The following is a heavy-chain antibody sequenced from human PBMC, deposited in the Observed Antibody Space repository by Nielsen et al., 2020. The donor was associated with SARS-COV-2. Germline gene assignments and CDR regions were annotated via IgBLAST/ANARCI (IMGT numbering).Heavy chain of an antibody. CDR2: IYYSGST. V-gene: IGHV4-31*03. J-gene: IGHJ6*02. Sequence: SETLSLTCTVSGGSVSSGSYYWSWIRQPPGKGLEWIGYIYYSGSTYYNPSLKSRVTISVDTSKNQFSLKLSSVTAADTAVYYCARSTHGAYYYYGMDVWGQGTTVTVSS. CDR1: GGSVSSGSYY. CDR3: ARSTHGAYYYYGMDV. D-gene: IGHD3-16*01.